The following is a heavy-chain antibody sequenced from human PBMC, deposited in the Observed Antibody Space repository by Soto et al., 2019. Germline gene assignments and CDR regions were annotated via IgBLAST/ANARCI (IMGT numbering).Heavy chain of an antibody. CDR2: INVYNGNT. CDR3: ARGVGSGSYYNQYNWFDP. J-gene: IGHJ5*02. Sequence: QVQLVQSGGEVKKPGASVKVSCKASGYTFTNYGISWVRQAPGHGLEWMGWINVYNGNTKYAQKVQGRVTITTDTSTSTGYMELRSMRSADTAVYYCARGVGSGSYYNQYNWFDPWCQGTLVTVSS. V-gene: IGHV1-18*01. D-gene: IGHD3-10*01. CDR1: GYTFTNYG.